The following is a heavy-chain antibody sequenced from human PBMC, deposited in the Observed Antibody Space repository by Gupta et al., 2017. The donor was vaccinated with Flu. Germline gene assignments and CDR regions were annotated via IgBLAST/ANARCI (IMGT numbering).Heavy chain of an antibody. J-gene: IGHJ4*02. D-gene: IGHD6-19*01. Sequence: QVQLVASGGGVVQPGRSLRLPCAASGFPFSSYGMQWVRQAPGKGLEWVAVIWYDGSNKYYADSVKGRFTISRDNSKNTLYLQMNSLRAEDTAVYYCAREDSGYSSGWPKKYYFDYWGQGTLVTVSS. CDR1: GFPFSSYG. CDR3: AREDSGYSSGWPKKYYFDY. V-gene: IGHV3-33*01. CDR2: IWYDGSNK.